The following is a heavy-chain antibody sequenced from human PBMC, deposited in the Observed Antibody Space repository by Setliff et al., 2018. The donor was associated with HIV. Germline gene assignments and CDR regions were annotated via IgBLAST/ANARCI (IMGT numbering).Heavy chain of an antibody. Sequence: ASVKVSCKASGYTFTSYGISWVRQDPGQGLEWMGWISVYSDNTNYAQKFQGRVTMTTDTSTSTAYMELWSLRSDDTAVYYCARDFYDMGRWFGELRPFDYWGQGTLVTVSS. CDR1: GYTFTSYG. V-gene: IGHV1-18*01. J-gene: IGHJ4*02. CDR2: ISVYSDNT. D-gene: IGHD3-10*01. CDR3: ARDFYDMGRWFGELRPFDY.